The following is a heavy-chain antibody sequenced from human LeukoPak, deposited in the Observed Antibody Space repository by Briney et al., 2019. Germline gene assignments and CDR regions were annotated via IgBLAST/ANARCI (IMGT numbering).Heavy chain of an antibody. J-gene: IGHJ5*02. Sequence: GGSLRLSCAASGFTFSSYAMHWVRQAPGKGLEWVAVISYDGSNKYYADSVKGRFTISRDNSKNTLYLQMNSLRAEDTAVYYCARERITMVRGVIDPWGQGTLVTVSS. D-gene: IGHD3-10*01. V-gene: IGHV3-30-3*01. CDR2: ISYDGSNK. CDR3: ARERITMVRGVIDP. CDR1: GFTFSSYA.